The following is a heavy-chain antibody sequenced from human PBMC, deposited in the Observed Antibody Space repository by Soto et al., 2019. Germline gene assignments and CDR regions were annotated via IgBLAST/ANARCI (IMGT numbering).Heavy chain of an antibody. CDR3: ATEVWVYYDFWSGYSDY. V-gene: IGHV3-7*01. J-gene: IGHJ4*02. D-gene: IGHD3-3*01. CDR1: GFTFSSYW. CDR2: IKEDGSDM. Sequence: EVQLVESGGGLVQPVGSLRLSCAASGFTFSSYWMSWVRQAPGKGLEWVANIKEDGSDMYYVDSVKGRFTISRDNAKNSLYLQMNSLRAEDTAVYYCATEVWVYYDFWSGYSDYWGQGTLVTVSS.